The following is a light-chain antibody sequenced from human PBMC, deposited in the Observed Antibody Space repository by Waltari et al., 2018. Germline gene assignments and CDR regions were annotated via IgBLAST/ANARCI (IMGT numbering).Light chain of an antibody. CDR2: DAS. Sequence: EIMLTQPPATLSLSPGERATLSCRASQNINNYLASYQHKPGQVPKLLIYDASSKATCIPDKFSGSGSGTDFSLSISRPEPEDFAVYYCQTYGSLPATFGQVTKVELE. V-gene: IGKV3-20*01. CDR3: QTYGSLPAT. CDR1: QNINNY. J-gene: IGKJ1*01.